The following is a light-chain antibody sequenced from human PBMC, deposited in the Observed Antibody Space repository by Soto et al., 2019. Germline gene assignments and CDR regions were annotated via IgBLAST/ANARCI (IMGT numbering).Light chain of an antibody. CDR2: ATS. Sequence: EIVLTQSPGTLSLSPGEGAALSCRASQIVSNTYLAWSQQKPGQPPRLLIHATSSRATGIPDRFSGSGYGPDFTLTISRLEPEDFALYYCQQYVSSLGVYTFGQGTKLEI. CDR1: QIVSNTY. J-gene: IGKJ2*01. CDR3: QQYVSSLGVYT. V-gene: IGKV3-20*01.